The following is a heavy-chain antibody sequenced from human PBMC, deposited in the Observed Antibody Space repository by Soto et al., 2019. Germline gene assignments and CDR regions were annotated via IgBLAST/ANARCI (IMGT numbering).Heavy chain of an antibody. CDR3: ARDTVTTTYNWFDP. CDR2: IYYSGST. V-gene: IGHV4-30-4*01. CDR1: GGSISSGDYY. D-gene: IGHD4-4*01. Sequence: SETLSLTCTVSGGSISSGDYYWSWIRQPPGKGLEWIGYIYYSGSTYYNPSLKSRVTISVDTSKNQFSLKLSSVTAADTAVYYCARDTVTTTYNWFDPWGQGTLVTVSS. J-gene: IGHJ5*02.